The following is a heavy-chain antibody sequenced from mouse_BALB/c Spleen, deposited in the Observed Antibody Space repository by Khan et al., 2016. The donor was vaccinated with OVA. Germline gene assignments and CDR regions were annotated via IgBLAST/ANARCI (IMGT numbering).Heavy chain of an antibody. Sequence: EVQLQESGPGLVKPSQTVSLTCTVTGISITTGNYRWSWIRQFSGNKLEWIGYIYYSGTITYNPSLTSRTTITRDTSKNQFFLEMNSLTAEDTATYYCARVTTANAMDYWGQGTSVTVSS. J-gene: IGHJ4*01. CDR2: IYYSGTI. D-gene: IGHD1-2*01. CDR3: ARVTTANAMDY. CDR1: GISITTGNYR. V-gene: IGHV3-5*02.